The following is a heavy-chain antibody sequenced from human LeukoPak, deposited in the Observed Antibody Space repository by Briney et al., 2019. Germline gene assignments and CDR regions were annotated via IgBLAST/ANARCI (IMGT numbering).Heavy chain of an antibody. CDR1: GYTFTGYY. CDR2: INPNSSGT. V-gene: IGHV1-2*02. D-gene: IGHD2-15*01. J-gene: IGHJ4*02. CDR3: ARGYCSGGSCYQNFDY. Sequence: VASVKVSCKASGYTFTGYYMHWVRQAPGQGLEWMGWINPNSSGTNYAQKFQGRVTMTRDTSISTAYMELSRLRSDDTAVYYCARGYCSGGSCYQNFDYWGQGTLVTVSS.